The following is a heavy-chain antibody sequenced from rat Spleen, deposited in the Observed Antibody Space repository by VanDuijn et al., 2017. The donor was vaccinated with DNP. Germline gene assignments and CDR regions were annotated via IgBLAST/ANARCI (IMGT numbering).Heavy chain of an antibody. V-gene: IGHV5-31*01. Sequence: EVQLVESGGGLVQPGGSLKLSCVVSRFTFNNYWMTWFRQVPGTGLEWVASITSRGGGTYYPDSVKGRFTISRDHAKNTLYLQMNSLRSEDMATYYCARWYNSGYYFDYWGQGVMVTVSS. D-gene: IGHD4-3*01. J-gene: IGHJ2*01. CDR2: ITSRGGGT. CDR1: RFTFNNYW. CDR3: ARWYNSGYYFDY.